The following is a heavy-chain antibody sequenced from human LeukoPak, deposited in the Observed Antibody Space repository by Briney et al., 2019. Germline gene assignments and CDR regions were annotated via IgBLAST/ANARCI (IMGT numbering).Heavy chain of an antibody. CDR1: GFTFSSYS. Sequence: GGSLRLSCAASGFTFSSYSMNWVRQAPGKGLEWVSSISSSSSYIYYADPVKGRFTISRDNAKNSLYLQINSLRAEDTAVYYCALIIGNNGLFDYWGQGTLVTVSS. V-gene: IGHV3-21*01. CDR3: ALIIGNNGLFDY. CDR2: ISSSSSYI. J-gene: IGHJ4*02. D-gene: IGHD2-8*01.